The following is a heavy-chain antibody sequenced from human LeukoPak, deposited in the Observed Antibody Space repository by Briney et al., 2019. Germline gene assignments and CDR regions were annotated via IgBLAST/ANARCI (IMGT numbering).Heavy chain of an antibody. D-gene: IGHD6-19*01. J-gene: IGHJ4*02. V-gene: IGHV4-39*07. CDR3: AREVPRIAVAGSDY. Sequence: PSETLSLTCTVSGGSISSSSYYWGWIRQPPGKGLEWIGSIYYSGSTYYNPSLKSRVTISVDTSKNQFSLKLSSVTAADTAVYYCAREVPRIAVAGSDYWGQGTLVTVSS. CDR1: GGSISSSSYY. CDR2: IYYSGST.